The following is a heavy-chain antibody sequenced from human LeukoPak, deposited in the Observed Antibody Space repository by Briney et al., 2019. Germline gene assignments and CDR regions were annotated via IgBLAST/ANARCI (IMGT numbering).Heavy chain of an antibody. Sequence: GGSLRLSCAASGFTFSSYAMSWVRQAPGKGLEWVSAISGSGGSTYYADSVKGRFTISRDSSKNTLYLQMNSLRAEDTAVYYCVKVYPFLVEQHPYYFDYWGQGTLVTVSS. CDR3: VKVYPFLVEQHPYYFDY. CDR1: GFTFSSYA. CDR2: ISGSGGST. J-gene: IGHJ4*02. V-gene: IGHV3-23*01. D-gene: IGHD6-13*01.